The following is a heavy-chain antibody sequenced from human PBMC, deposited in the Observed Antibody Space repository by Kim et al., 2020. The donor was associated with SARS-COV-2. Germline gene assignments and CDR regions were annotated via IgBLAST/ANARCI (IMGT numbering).Heavy chain of an antibody. D-gene: IGHD3-9*01. CDR1: GGSISSYY. Sequence: SETLSLTFTVSGGSISSYYWSWIRQPPGKGLEWIGYIYYSGSTNYNPSLKSRVTISVDTSKNQFSLKLSSVTAADTAVYYCARTRSYYDILTGYYRVYYG. V-gene: IGHV4-59*01. J-gene: IGHJ6*01. CDR2: IYYSGST. CDR3: ARTRSYYDILTGYYRVYYG.